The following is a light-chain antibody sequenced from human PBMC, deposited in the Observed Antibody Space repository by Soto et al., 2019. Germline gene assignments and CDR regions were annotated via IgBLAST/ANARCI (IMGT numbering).Light chain of an antibody. CDR2: AAS. Sequence: DIQLTQSPSFLSASVGDRVTITCRASQGISSYLAWYQQKPEKAPKLLIYAASTLQSGVPSRFSGSGSGTDFTLTISSLQPEDFATYYCQQLNSYPLTFGRGTKVEIK. CDR1: QGISSY. V-gene: IGKV1-9*01. J-gene: IGKJ4*01. CDR3: QQLNSYPLT.